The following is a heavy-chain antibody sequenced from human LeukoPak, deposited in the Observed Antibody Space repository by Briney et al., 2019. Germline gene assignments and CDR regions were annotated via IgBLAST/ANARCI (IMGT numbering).Heavy chain of an antibody. Sequence: GESLKISCKASGFSFTSYWIAWVRQMPGKGLEWMGIIYPANSDTKCSPSFKGQVTMSADKSISTAYLQWSSLKASDTAMYYCARRFLAAAATGRSAFDIWGQGTKVTVSS. CDR1: GFSFTSYW. CDR2: IYPANSDT. V-gene: IGHV5-51*01. CDR3: ARRFLAAAATGRSAFDI. J-gene: IGHJ3*02. D-gene: IGHD6-13*01.